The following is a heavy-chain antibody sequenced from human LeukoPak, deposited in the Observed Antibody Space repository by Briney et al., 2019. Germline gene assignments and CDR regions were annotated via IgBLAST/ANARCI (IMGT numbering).Heavy chain of an antibody. D-gene: IGHD2-21*02. V-gene: IGHV3-23*01. CDR3: AKDQCRACYSLNDAFDI. CDR2: ISGSGGST. Sequence: GGSLRLSCAASGFTFSSYAMSWVRQAPGKGLEWVSAISGSGGSTYYADSVNGRFTISRDKSKNTLYLQMNSLRAEDTAVYYCAKDQCRACYSLNDAFDIWGQGTMVTVSS. J-gene: IGHJ3*02. CDR1: GFTFSSYA.